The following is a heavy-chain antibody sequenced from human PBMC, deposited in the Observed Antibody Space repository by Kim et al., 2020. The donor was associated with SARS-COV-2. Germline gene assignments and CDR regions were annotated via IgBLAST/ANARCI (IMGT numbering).Heavy chain of an antibody. J-gene: IGHJ4*02. V-gene: IGHV3-23*01. CDR2: ISDNGGTT. D-gene: IGHD3-10*01. CDR3: AGYYYGSGSYYRSIDY. Sequence: GGSRRLSCAASGFTFSSHAMTWVRQAPGMGLEWVSTISDNGGTTYYADSVKGRFTISRDNSKNTLYLQMNSLRAEDTAIYYCAGYYYGSGSYYRSIDYWGQGTLVTVSS. CDR1: GFTFSSHA.